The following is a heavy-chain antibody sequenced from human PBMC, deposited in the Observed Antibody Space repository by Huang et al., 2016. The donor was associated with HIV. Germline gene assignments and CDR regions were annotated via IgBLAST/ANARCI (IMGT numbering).Heavy chain of an antibody. CDR3: ARVPTPSYYDPWNISPAHEDVYYYNMDV. J-gene: IGHJ6*02. Sequence: QVQLQQWGAGVLKPSETLSLTCAVYGESFNNYYWSWVLQLPGGRLEWIGEINHSGTANYNPSRKNRVTMPVDPSKKKFSRRLASVTAADTAVYYCARVPTPSYYDPWNISPAHEDVYYYNMDVWGQGTTVIVSS. CDR1: GESFNNYY. CDR2: INHSGTA. V-gene: IGHV4-34*02. D-gene: IGHD3-10*01.